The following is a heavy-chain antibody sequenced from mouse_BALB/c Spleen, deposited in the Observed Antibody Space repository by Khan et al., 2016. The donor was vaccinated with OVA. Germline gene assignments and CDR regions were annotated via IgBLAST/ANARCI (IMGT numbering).Heavy chain of an antibody. CDR3: ARHNYGPFAY. Sequence: EVELVESGGDFVKPGGSLKLSCSASGFTFSTYAMSWVRQTPEKRLEWVAAISSGGDYIYYPDSVQGRFTISRDNAKNTLYLQMGSLRSEDTAMYYCARHNYGPFAYWGQGTLVTVSA. V-gene: IGHV5-9-3*01. D-gene: IGHD1-1*01. CDR2: ISSGGDYI. CDR1: GFTFSTYA. J-gene: IGHJ3*01.